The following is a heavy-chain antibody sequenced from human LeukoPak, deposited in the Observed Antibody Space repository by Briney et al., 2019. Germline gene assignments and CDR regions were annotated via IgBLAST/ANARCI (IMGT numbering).Heavy chain of an antibody. V-gene: IGHV5-51*01. J-gene: IGHJ5*01. Sequence: GESLKTSCKASGYSFNTYWIGWVRQLPGKGPEAMGIIYPVDSDTRYNPAFQGQVIISADKSINTAYVHWSDLKDTDTAMYYCARLTMIQVGTYNWFDSWGQGTLVTVSS. CDR1: GYSFNTYW. D-gene: IGHD3-22*01. CDR2: IYPVDSDT. CDR3: ARLTMIQVGTYNWFDS.